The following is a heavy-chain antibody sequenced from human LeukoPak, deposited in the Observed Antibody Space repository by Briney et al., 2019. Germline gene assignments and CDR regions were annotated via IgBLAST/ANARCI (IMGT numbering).Heavy chain of an antibody. D-gene: IGHD3-10*01. Sequence: SETLSLTCAVSGGSISSGGYSWSWIRQPPGKGLEWIGYIYHSGSTYYNPSLKSRVTISVDRSKNQFSLKLSSVTAADTAVYYCARLNLEYFYSSGPNDYWGQGTLVTVSS. CDR3: ARLNLEYFYSSGPNDY. J-gene: IGHJ4*02. CDR1: GGSISSGGYS. V-gene: IGHV4-30-2*01. CDR2: IYHSGST.